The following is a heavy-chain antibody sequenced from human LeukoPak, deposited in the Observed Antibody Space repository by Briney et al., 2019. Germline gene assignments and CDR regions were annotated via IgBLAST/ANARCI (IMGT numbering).Heavy chain of an antibody. Sequence: SETLSLTCTVSGGSISSYYWSWIRQHPGKGLEWIGYIYYSGSTYYNPSLKSRVTISVDTSKNQFSLKLSSVTAADTAVYYCARWGCSSTSCYTRFDYWGQGTLVTVSS. CDR3: ARWGCSSTSCYTRFDY. D-gene: IGHD2-2*02. V-gene: IGHV4-59*06. CDR1: GGSISSYY. CDR2: IYYSGST. J-gene: IGHJ4*02.